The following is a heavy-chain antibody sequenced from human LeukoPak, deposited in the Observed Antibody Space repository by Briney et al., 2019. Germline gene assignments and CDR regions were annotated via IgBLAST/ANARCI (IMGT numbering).Heavy chain of an antibody. J-gene: IGHJ6*03. V-gene: IGHV1-18*01. CDR1: GYTFTSYG. CDR3: AREAYFGSGSYLTLSSYYMDV. Sequence: ASVKVPCKASGYTFTSYGITWVRQAPGQGLEWMGWISSYNGNTNYAQSTNYAQKVQGRVTMTTDPSTSTAYMELRSLRSDDTAVYYCAREAYFGSGSYLTLSSYYMDVWGEGTTVTVSS. D-gene: IGHD3-10*01. CDR2: ISSYNGNTNYAQST.